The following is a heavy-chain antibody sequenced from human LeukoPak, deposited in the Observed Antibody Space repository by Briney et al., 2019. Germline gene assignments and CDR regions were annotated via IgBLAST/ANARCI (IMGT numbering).Heavy chain of an antibody. CDR1: GDSMRSYY. V-gene: IGHV4-59*01. CDR2: MDDRGNT. J-gene: IGHJ6*02. CDR3: ARDSRYDSGWFDDGLDV. D-gene: IGHD6-13*01. Sequence: SETLSLTCTVSGDSMRSYYWSWIRQAPGKGLEWLGHMDDRGNTNYNPSLKGRGSISVDTSKNQFSLKLRSVTAADTAVYYCARDSRYDSGWFDDGLDVWGPGTTVTVSS.